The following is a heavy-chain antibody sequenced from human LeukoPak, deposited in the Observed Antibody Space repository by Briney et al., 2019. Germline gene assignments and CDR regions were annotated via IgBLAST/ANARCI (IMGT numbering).Heavy chain of an antibody. Sequence: GGSLRLSCAASGVTFSDHYMNWVRQAPGKGLEWISYISNTGRTISYSDSVKGRFTIPRDNAKKSLYLQMNSLRAEDTAVYYCARGLAGLTMVRGVYFDHWGQGTLVTVSS. J-gene: IGHJ4*02. CDR3: ARGLAGLTMVRGVYFDH. CDR1: GVTFSDHY. D-gene: IGHD3-10*01. CDR2: ISNTGRTI. V-gene: IGHV3-11*01.